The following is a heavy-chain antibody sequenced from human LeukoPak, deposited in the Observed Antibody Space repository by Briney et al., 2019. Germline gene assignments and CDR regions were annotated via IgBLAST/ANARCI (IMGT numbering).Heavy chain of an antibody. D-gene: IGHD4-17*01. J-gene: IGHJ4*02. V-gene: IGHV4-39*01. CDR2: IYYSGST. CDR1: GGSISSSSYY. Sequence: SETLSLTCTVSGGSISSSSYYWGWIRQPPGKGLEWIGSIYYSGSTYYNPSLKSRVTISLDTSKNQFSLKLSSVTAADTAVYYCARQGMTTVTLTKIDYWGQGTLVTVSS. CDR3: ARQGMTTVTLTKIDY.